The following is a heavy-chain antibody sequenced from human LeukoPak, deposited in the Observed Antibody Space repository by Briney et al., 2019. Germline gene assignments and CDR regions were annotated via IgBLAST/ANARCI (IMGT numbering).Heavy chain of an antibody. CDR2: IYYSGST. CDR1: GGSISSSSYY. CDR3: AREGDGYNSYYYYYMDV. V-gene: IGHV4-39*02. D-gene: IGHD5-24*01. J-gene: IGHJ6*03. Sequence: SETLSLTCTVSGGSISSSSYYWGWIRQPPGKGLEWIGSIYYSGSTYYNPSLKSRVTISVDTSKNQFSLKLSSVTAADTAVYYCAREGDGYNSYYYYYMDVWGKGTTVTVSS.